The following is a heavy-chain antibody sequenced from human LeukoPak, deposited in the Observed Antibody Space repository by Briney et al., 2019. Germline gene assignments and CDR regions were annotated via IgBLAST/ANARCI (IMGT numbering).Heavy chain of an antibody. D-gene: IGHD3-3*01. V-gene: IGHV3-43*01. CDR1: GFTFDDYA. CDR3: AGRQYYDFWSSLDY. J-gene: IGHJ4*02. CDR2: ITWDGTTT. Sequence: GGSLRLSCVASGFTFDDYAMRWVRQAPGKGLEWVSLITWDGTTTYYADSVKGRFTVSRDNSKNSLYLQMNSLRPEDTALYYCAGRQYYDFWSSLDYWGQGTLVTVSS.